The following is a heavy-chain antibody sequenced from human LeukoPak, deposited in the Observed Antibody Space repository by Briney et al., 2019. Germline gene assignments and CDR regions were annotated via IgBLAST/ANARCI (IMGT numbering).Heavy chain of an antibody. CDR2: ISYDGSNK. CDR3: AKDLLGGDSGSYYEVGELGMDV. CDR1: GFTFSSYG. Sequence: GGSLRLSCAVSGFTFSSYGMHWVRQAPGKGLEWVAVISYDGSNKYYADSVKGRFTIYRDKSKNTLYLQMNSLRAEDTAVYYCAKDLLGGDSGSYYEVGELGMDVWGQGTTVTVSS. V-gene: IGHV3-30*18. D-gene: IGHD1-26*01. J-gene: IGHJ6*02.